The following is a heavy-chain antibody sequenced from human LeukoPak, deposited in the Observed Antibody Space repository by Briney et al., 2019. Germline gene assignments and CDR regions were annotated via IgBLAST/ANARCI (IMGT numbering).Heavy chain of an antibody. CDR3: ARDRSGYCSSTSCYPLDY. V-gene: IGHV4-39*07. CDR2: IYYSGST. Sequence: SETLSLTCTVSGGSISSSSYYWGWIRQPPGKGLEWIGSIYYSGSTYYNPSLKSRVTISVDTSKNQFSLKLSSVTAADTAVYYRARDRSGYCSSTSCYPLDYWGQGTLVTVSS. CDR1: GGSISSSSYY. J-gene: IGHJ4*02. D-gene: IGHD2-2*01.